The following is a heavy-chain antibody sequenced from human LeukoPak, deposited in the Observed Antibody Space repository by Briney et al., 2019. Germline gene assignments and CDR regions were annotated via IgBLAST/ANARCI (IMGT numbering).Heavy chain of an antibody. V-gene: IGHV4-59*08. CDR3: ARLKGQWLVPFDY. CDR2: IHYSGSS. Sequence: SETLSLTCSVSGDSISSFYWNWIRQSPGRGLEWIGNIHYSGSSIYNPSLRSRVTMSIDTSKKQFFLKLRSVTAADTAVYYCARLKGQWLVPFDYWGQGTLVTVSS. D-gene: IGHD6-19*01. CDR1: GDSISSFY. J-gene: IGHJ4*02.